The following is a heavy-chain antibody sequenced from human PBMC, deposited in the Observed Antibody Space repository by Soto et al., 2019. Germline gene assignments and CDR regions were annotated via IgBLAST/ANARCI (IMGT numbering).Heavy chain of an antibody. Sequence: EVQLVESGGGLVQPGESLRLSCAAYGLTFRSYWMHWVRQAPGKGLVWVSRINTDGSVAMYVDSVKGRFTISRDNAKNNLYLHMNSLRAEDTAVYYCVRDMQLWRLDSWGQEPWSPSPQ. CDR1: GLTFRSYW. V-gene: IGHV3-74*03. CDR2: INTDGSVA. D-gene: IGHD2-21*01. CDR3: VRDMQLWRLDS. J-gene: IGHJ5*01.